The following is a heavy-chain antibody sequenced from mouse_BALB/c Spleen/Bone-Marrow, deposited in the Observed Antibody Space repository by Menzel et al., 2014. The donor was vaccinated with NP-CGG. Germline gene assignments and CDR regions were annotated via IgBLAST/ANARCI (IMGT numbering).Heavy chain of an antibody. J-gene: IGHJ3*01. CDR2: IRNKANGYTT. CDR3: ARDGYYYGSRWIAY. Sequence: EVKLVESGGGLAQPGGSLRLSCATSGFTFTDYYMSWVCQPPGKALEWLGFIRNKANGYTTEYSASVKGRFTISRDNSQSILYLQMNTLRAEDSATYYCARDGYYYGSRWIAYWGQGTLVTVSA. CDR1: GFTFTDYY. D-gene: IGHD1-1*01. V-gene: IGHV7-3*02.